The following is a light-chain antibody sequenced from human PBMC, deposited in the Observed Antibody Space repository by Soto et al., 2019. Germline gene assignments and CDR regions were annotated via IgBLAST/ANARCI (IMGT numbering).Light chain of an antibody. CDR2: DAS. J-gene: IGKJ2*01. V-gene: IGKV1-39*01. Sequence: DIQMTQSPSSLSASVGDRVTITCRASQTIGANLNWYRQKLGKAPTLLIYDASTLQSGVPSRFSGLGSGTDFALTITSLQPDDSATYYCQQSYNTVYTFGQGTKVDIK. CDR3: QQSYNTVYT. CDR1: QTIGAN.